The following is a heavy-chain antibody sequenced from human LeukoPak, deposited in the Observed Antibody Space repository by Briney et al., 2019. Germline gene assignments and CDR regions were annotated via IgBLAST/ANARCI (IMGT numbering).Heavy chain of an antibody. V-gene: IGHV3-53*01. J-gene: IGHJ4*02. D-gene: IGHD3/OR15-3a*01. Sequence: GGSLRLSCAASGFTVSSNYMSWVRQAPGKGLEWVSVIYSRGSTYYADSVKGRFTISRNNSKNTLYLQMNSLRAEDTAVYYCARGFGTGYLDYWGQGTLVTVSS. CDR3: ARGFGTGYLDY. CDR1: GFTVSSNY. CDR2: IYSRGST.